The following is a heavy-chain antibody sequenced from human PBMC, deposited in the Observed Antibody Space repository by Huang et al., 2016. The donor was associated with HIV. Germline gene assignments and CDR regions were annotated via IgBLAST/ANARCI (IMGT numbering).Heavy chain of an antibody. J-gene: IGHJ4*02. CDR3: ARRLRYYYGSGRTSGYFDY. CDR1: GFTFSSYW. Sequence: EVQLVESGGGLVQPGGSLRLSCTASGFTFSSYWMSWVRQAPGQGLSWVANIKQDGSDKYYLDSVKGRFSISRDNAKNSLYLQMNSLRAEDTAVYYCARRLRYYYGSGRTSGYFDYWGQGTLVTVSS. D-gene: IGHD3-10*01. V-gene: IGHV3-7*01. CDR2: IKQDGSDK.